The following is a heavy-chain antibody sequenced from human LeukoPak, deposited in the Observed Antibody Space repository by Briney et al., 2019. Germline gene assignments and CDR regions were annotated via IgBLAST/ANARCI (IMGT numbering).Heavy chain of an antibody. CDR1: GGSISSSSYY. Sequence: SETLSLTCTVSGGSISSSSYYWGWIRQPPGKGLEWIGSIYYSGSTYYNPSLKSRVTISVDTSKNQFSLKLSSVTAADTAVYYCASLQTDFLAFDIWGQGTMVTVSS. CDR2: IYYSGST. CDR3: ASLQTDFLAFDI. J-gene: IGHJ3*02. V-gene: IGHV4-39*01. D-gene: IGHD3-3*01.